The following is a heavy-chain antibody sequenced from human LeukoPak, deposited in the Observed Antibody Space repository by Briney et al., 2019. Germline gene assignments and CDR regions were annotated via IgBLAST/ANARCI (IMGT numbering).Heavy chain of an antibody. CDR3: AKGEAVGYYYDSSGYLFGPFDY. J-gene: IGHJ4*02. CDR2: VSPSGDIT. Sequence: GGSLRLSCAASGFHFSSHGMNWVRQAPGKGLEWVSGVSPSGDITYYADSVMGRFTISRDNRKNTVSLQMNSLRAEDTAVYYCAKGEAVGYYYDSSGYLFGPFDYWGQGTLVTVSS. CDR1: GFHFSSHG. V-gene: IGHV3-23*01. D-gene: IGHD3-22*01.